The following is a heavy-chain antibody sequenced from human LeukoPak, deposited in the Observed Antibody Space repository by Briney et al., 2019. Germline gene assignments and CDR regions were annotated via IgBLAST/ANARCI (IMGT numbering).Heavy chain of an antibody. D-gene: IGHD5-12*01. CDR3: TRDSGYNAFDI. CDR1: TFTFSSYN. CDR2: ISSSGTYI. Sequence: GGSLRLSCAASTFTFSSYNMNWVRQAPGKGLEWVSSISSSGTYIYYRDSVKGRFTISRDNAKNSLYLQMNSLRGEDTAVYYCTRDSGYNAFDIWGQGTMVTVSS. J-gene: IGHJ3*02. V-gene: IGHV3-21*01.